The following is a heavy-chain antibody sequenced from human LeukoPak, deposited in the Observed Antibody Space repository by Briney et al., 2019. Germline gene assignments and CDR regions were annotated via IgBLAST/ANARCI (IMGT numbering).Heavy chain of an antibody. Sequence: SETLSLTCTVSGGSISSSSYYWGWIRQPPGKGLEWIGSIYYSGSTYYNPSLKSRVTISVDTSKNQFSLKLSSVTAADTAVYYCARAYTYYYDSSGYYFGYNWFDPWGQGTLVTVSS. CDR3: ARAYTYYYDSSGYYFGYNWFDP. D-gene: IGHD3-22*01. CDR1: GGSISSSSYY. CDR2: IYYSGST. J-gene: IGHJ5*02. V-gene: IGHV4-39*01.